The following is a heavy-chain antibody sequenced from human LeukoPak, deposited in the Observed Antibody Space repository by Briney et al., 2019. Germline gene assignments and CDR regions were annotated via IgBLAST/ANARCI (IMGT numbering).Heavy chain of an antibody. D-gene: IGHD5-18*01. V-gene: IGHV1-46*01. J-gene: IGHJ5*02. CDR1: GYTFTSYD. CDR3: ARALPHRRLMDTTMEQHWFDP. Sequence: ASVKVSCKASGYTFTSYDINWVRQATGQGLEWMGLINPSGGSTRYAQKFQGRVTMTRDMSTSTVYMELSSLRSEDTAVYYCARALPHRRLMDTTMEQHWFDPWGQGTLVTVSS. CDR2: INPSGGST.